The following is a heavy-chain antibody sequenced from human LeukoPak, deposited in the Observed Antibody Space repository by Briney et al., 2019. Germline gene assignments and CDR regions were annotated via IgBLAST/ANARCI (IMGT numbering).Heavy chain of an antibody. D-gene: IGHD2-15*01. CDR2: IYYSGST. J-gene: IGHJ4*02. Sequence: SETLSLTCTVSGGSISSYYWSWIRQPPGKGLEWIGYIYYSGSTNYNPSLKSRVTISVDTSKNQLSLKLSSVTAADTAVYYCAGDCSGGSCYSGFVWWGQGTLVTVSS. V-gene: IGHV4-59*08. CDR1: GGSISSYY. CDR3: AGDCSGGSCYSGFVW.